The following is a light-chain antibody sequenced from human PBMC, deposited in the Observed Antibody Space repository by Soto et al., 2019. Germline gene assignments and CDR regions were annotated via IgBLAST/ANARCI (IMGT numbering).Light chain of an antibody. CDR2: AAS. V-gene: IGKV3-15*01. J-gene: IGKJ5*01. Sequence: EIVMTQSPATLSVSPGERATLSCRASQSVSTNLAWYQQKPGQPPRLLIYAASTRVTTIPARFSGSEFGTEFTLTISSLQSEDFAAYYCQQYNNWPPGTFGQGTRLEIK. CDR1: QSVSTN. CDR3: QQYNNWPPGT.